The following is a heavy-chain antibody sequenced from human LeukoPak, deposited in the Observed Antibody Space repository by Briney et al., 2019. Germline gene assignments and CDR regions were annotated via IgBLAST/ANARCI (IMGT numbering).Heavy chain of an antibody. CDR2: INHSGST. CDR3: ARLLLRYFDWLLPNYPEWWFDP. CDR1: DDSITMYY. V-gene: IGHV4-34*01. D-gene: IGHD3-9*01. Sequence: SETLSLTCSVSDDSITMYYWTWIRQPPGKGLEWIGEINHSGSTNYNPSLKSRVTISVDTSKNQFSLKLSSVTAADTAVYYCARLLLRYFDWLLPNYPEWWFDPWGQGTLVTVSS. J-gene: IGHJ5*02.